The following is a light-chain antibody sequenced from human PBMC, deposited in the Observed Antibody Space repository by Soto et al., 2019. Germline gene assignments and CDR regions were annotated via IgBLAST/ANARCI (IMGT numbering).Light chain of an antibody. V-gene: IGLV1-47*01. CDR3: AAWDDNLIVGL. CDR1: SSNIGSNY. Sequence: QSVLTQPPSASGTPGQRVTISCSGSSSNIGSNYVYWYQQLPGAAPKLLIYRNNQRPSGVPDRFSGSKSDTSASLAISGLRSEDEADYYCAAWDDNLIVGLFGGGTQLTVL. J-gene: IGLJ7*01. CDR2: RNN.